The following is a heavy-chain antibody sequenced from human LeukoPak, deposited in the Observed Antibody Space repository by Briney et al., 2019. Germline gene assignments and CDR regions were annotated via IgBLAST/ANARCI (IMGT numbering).Heavy chain of an antibody. J-gene: IGHJ4*02. CDR2: IYSGGST. V-gene: IGHV3-53*01. CDR1: GFTVSNNY. CDR3: ARDPRGYSGYDYY. Sequence: GGSLRLSCAASGFTVSNNYMSWVRQAPGKGLEWVSVIYSGGSTYYADSVKGRFTISRDNSKNTLYLQMNSLRAEDTAVYYCARDPRGYSGYDYYWGQGALVTVSS. D-gene: IGHD5-12*01.